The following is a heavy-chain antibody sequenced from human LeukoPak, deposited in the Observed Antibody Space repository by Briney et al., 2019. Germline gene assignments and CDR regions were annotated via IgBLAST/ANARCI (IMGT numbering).Heavy chain of an antibody. CDR1: VGTFSSYA. D-gene: IGHD2-2*01. J-gene: IGHJ5*02. CDR3: ARVASSTGFDP. CDR2: IIPILGIA. Sequence: ASVKVSCKASVGTFSSYAISWVRQAPGQGLEWMGRIIPILGIANYAQKFQGRVTITADKSTSTAYMELSSLRSEDTAVYYCARVASSTGFDPWGQGTLVTVSS. V-gene: IGHV1-69*04.